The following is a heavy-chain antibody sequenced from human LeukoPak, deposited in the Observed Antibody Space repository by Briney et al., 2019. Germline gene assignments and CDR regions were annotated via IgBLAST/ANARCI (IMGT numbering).Heavy chain of an antibody. CDR1: GFIFSSYS. J-gene: IGHJ4*02. CDR3: AKPANCGGDCPPALFDY. CDR2: ISTSSSYI. V-gene: IGHV3-21*04. D-gene: IGHD2-21*02. Sequence: PGGSLRLSCAASGFIFSSYSMNWVRQAPGKGLEWVSFISTSSSYIYYADSVKGRFTISRDNSKNTLYLQMNSLRAEDTAVYYCAKPANCGGDCPPALFDYWGQGTLVTVSS.